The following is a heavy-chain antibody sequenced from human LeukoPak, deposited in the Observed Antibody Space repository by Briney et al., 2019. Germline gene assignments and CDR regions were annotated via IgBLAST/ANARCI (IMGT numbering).Heavy chain of an antibody. J-gene: IGHJ4*02. D-gene: IGHD5-12*01. CDR2: VSNGGSST. V-gene: IGHV3-23*01. Sequence: PGGSLRLSCVASGFDFGTYAMSWVRQAPGKGPEWVSPVSNGGSSTYYADSVRGRFTVSRDNAKNSLYLQMNSLRAEDTAVYYCARDLGVYSGYDSFDYWGQVTLVTVSS. CDR1: GFDFGTYA. CDR3: ARDLGVYSGYDSFDY.